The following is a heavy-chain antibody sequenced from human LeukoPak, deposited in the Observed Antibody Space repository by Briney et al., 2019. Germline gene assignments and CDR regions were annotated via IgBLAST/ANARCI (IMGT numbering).Heavy chain of an antibody. CDR2: IYTSGST. CDR1: GGSISSGSYY. V-gene: IGHV4-61*02. CDR3: ARAPTRDLRYFDRFMKDHAFDI. D-gene: IGHD3-9*01. J-gene: IGHJ3*02. Sequence: PLQTLSLTCTVSGGSISSGSYYWSWIRQPAGKGLEWIGRIYTSGSTNYNPSLKSRVTISVDTSKNQFSLKLSSVTAADTAVYYCARAPTRDLRYFDRFMKDHAFDIWGQGTMVTVSS.